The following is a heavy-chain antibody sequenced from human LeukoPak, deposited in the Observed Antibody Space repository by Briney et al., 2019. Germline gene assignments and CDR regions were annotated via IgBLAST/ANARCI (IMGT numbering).Heavy chain of an antibody. D-gene: IGHD6-19*01. V-gene: IGHV4-39*01. CDR2: IYYSGST. J-gene: IGHJ4*02. CDR1: GGSITSTNY. CDR3: ASPEGSGWYQVDY. Sequence: SETLSLTCGVSGGSITSTNYWSWVRQPPGKGLEWIGSIYYSGSTYYNPSLKSRVTISVDTSKNQFSLKLSSVTAADTAVYYCASPEGSGWYQVDYWGQGTLVTVSS.